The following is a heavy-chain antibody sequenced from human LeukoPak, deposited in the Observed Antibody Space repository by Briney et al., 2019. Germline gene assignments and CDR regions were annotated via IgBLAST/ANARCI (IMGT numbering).Heavy chain of an antibody. V-gene: IGHV3-53*01. CDR1: GFTVSSSY. Sequence: GGSLRLSCAASGFTVSSSYMSWVRQAPGKGLEWVSVIYSGGSTYYADSVKGRFTISRDKSKNTLYLQMNSLRAEDTAAYYCAREGYYDISGPFDYWGQGTLVTVSS. J-gene: IGHJ4*02. CDR3: AREGYYDISGPFDY. CDR2: IYSGGST. D-gene: IGHD3-22*01.